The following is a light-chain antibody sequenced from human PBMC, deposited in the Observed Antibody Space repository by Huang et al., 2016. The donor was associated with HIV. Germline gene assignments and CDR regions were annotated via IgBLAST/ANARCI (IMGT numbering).Light chain of an antibody. V-gene: IGKV1-39*01. J-gene: IGKJ2*01. CDR3: QQSYTSPYT. CDR1: QHIIPY. CDR2: GAS. Sequence: DVQMTQSPSSLSASVGDRITITCLASQHIIPYLNWYQQHPGKAPSLLSYGASSMLGGVPSRFSGSVSGTDFTLTISSLQPEDFATYYCQQSYTSPYTFGQGTKLEI.